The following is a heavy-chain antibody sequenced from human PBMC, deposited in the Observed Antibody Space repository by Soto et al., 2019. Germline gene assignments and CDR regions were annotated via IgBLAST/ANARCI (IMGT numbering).Heavy chain of an antibody. D-gene: IGHD2-15*01. Sequence: GGSLRLSCAASGFTFSSYAMSWVRQAPGKGLEWVSAISGSGGSTYYADSVKGRFTISRDNSKNTLYLQMNSLRAEDTAVYYRAKDRYCSGGSCYSRGFDYWGQGTLVTVSS. CDR1: GFTFSSYA. J-gene: IGHJ4*02. V-gene: IGHV3-23*01. CDR3: AKDRYCSGGSCYSRGFDY. CDR2: ISGSGGST.